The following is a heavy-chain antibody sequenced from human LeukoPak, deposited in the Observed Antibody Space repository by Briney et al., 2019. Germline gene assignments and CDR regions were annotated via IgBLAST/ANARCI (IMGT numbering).Heavy chain of an antibody. CDR2: ITGSAGST. CDR1: GFTFSSYA. V-gene: IGHV3-23*01. Sequence: GGSLRLSCAASGFTFSSYAMSWVRRAPGKGLEWVSGITGSAGSTYYADSVKGRFTISRDNAKNSLYLQMNSLRAEDTAVYYCARPPRGSGYYDYWGQGTLVTVSS. J-gene: IGHJ4*02. CDR3: ARPPRGSGYYDY. D-gene: IGHD3-3*01.